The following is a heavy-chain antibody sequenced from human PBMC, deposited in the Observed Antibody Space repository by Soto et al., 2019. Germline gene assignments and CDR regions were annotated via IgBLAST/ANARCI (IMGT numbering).Heavy chain of an antibody. CDR2: ISGSGGST. CDR1: GFTFSSYA. V-gene: IGHV3-23*01. Sequence: GGSLRLSCAASGFTFSSYAMSWVRQAPGKGLEWVSAISGSGGSTYYADSVKGRFTISRDNSKNTLYLQMNSLRAEDTAVYYCAKGSHYYGSGSPNFDYWGQGTLVTVSS. CDR3: AKGSHYYGSGSPNFDY. D-gene: IGHD3-10*01. J-gene: IGHJ4*02.